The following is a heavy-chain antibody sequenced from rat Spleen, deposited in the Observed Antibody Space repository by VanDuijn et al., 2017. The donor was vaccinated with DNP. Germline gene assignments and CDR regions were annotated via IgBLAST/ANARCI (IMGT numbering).Heavy chain of an antibody. J-gene: IGHJ2*01. CDR2: INSAGST. Sequence: EVQLQESGPGLVKPSQSLSLTCSVTVNSITSSYRWNWIRKFPGNKLEWMGYINSAGSTDYNPSLKSRISITRDTSKNQFFLQMNSVSSEDSGTYYCAVQLGVFDFWGQGVMVTVSS. V-gene: IGHV3-3*01. CDR1: VNSITSSYR. CDR3: AVQLGVFDF. D-gene: IGHD5-1*01.